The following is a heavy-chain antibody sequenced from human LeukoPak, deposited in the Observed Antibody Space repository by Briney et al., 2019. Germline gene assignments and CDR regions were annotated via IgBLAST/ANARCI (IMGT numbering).Heavy chain of an antibody. CDR1: GFTFSSYG. J-gene: IGHJ4*02. CDR3: AWGPKYYDFWSGYSPLSY. V-gene: IGHV3-30*03. D-gene: IGHD3-3*01. CDR2: ISYDGSNK. Sequence: GRSLRLSCAASGFTFSSYGMHWVRQAPGKGLEWVAVISYDGSNKYYADSVKGRFTISRDNSKNTLYLQMNSLRAEDTAVYYCAWGPKYYDFWSGYSPLSYWGQGTLVTVSS.